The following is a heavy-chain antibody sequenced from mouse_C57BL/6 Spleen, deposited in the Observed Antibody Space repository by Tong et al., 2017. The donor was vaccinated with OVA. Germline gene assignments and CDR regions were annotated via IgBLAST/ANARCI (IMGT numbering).Heavy chain of an antibody. D-gene: IGHD2-4*01. Sequence: VQLQESGPGLVAPSQSLSITCTVSGFSLTSYGVHWVRQPPGKGLEWLVVIWSDGSTTYNSALKSRLSISKDNSKSQVFLKMNSLQTDDTATYYCAKPTMITTFYYYAMDYWGQGTSVTVSS. CDR1: GFSLTSYG. J-gene: IGHJ4*01. V-gene: IGHV2-6*03. CDR2: IWSDGST. CDR3: AKPTMITTFYYYAMDY.